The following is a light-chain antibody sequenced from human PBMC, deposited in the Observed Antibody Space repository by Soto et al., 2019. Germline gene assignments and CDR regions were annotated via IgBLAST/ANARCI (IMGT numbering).Light chain of an antibody. V-gene: IGKV2-30*02. CDR2: KVS. CDR1: QSLIHSDGNTY. Sequence: DVVMTQSPLSLPVTLGQPASISCRSSQSLIHSDGNTYLNWFQQRPGQSPRRLIYKVSDRDSGVPDRFSGSGSGTDFTLKISRVEAEDVGVYYCMQGTHWPLTFGQGTEVELK. J-gene: IGKJ1*01. CDR3: MQGTHWPLT.